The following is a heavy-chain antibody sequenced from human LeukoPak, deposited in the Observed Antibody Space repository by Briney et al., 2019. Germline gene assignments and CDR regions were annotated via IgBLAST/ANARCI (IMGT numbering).Heavy chain of an antibody. J-gene: IGHJ3*02. CDR1: GYTFTSYG. CDR3: ARVFWRDSSGYYPLQLDAFDI. D-gene: IGHD3-22*01. Sequence: GASVKVSCKASGYTFTSYGISWVRQAPGQGLEWMGWISAYNGNTNYAQKLQGRVTMTTDTSTSTAYMELRSLRSDDTAVYYCARVFWRDSSGYYPLQLDAFDIWGQGTMVTVSS. CDR2: ISAYNGNT. V-gene: IGHV1-18*01.